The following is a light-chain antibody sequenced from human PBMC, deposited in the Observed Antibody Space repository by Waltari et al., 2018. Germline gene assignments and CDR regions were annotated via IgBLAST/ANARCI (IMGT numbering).Light chain of an antibody. V-gene: IGKV3-20*01. CDR3: RQKGTLPAT. CDR2: RAT. CDR1: AGVGRNS. J-gene: IGKJ4*02. Sequence: CRAGAGVGRNSLAWYQQKRSQAARRVICRATRGTTGSPDRFGGSGAGTDFSLTISRLGGEEVVVYYCRQKGTLPATFGEGTKVEIK.